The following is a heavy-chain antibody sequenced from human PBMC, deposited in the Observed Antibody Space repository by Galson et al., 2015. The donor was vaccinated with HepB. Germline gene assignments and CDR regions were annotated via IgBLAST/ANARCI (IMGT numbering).Heavy chain of an antibody. CDR3: ARPNDPNYYVSSGYYWPLDY. D-gene: IGHD3-22*01. J-gene: IGHJ4*02. V-gene: IGHV1-2*02. CDR1: GYTFNGYY. Sequence: SVKVSCKASGYTFNGYYIHWVRQATGQGLEWMGWINPKSGGTNYAQKFQGRVTMTRDTSISTAYMELSRLRSDDTAVYYWARPNDPNYYVSSGYYWPLDYWGQGNLVTITS. CDR2: INPKSGGT.